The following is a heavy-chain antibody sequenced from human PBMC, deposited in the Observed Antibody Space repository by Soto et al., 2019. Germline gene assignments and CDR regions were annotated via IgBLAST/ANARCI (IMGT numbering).Heavy chain of an antibody. CDR1: GGSFSGYY. CDR3: ARKSGYCSSTSCSSYYYGMDG. CDR2: INHSGST. D-gene: IGHD2-2*01. J-gene: IGHJ6*02. Sequence: QLQLQQWGAGLLTPSETLSLTCAVYGGSFSGYYWSWIRQPPGKGLEWIGEINHSGSTNYNPSLKRRLTISVDTSKNQFSLKLSSVTAADTAVYYCARKSGYCSSTSCSSYYYGMDGWGQGTTVTVSS. V-gene: IGHV4-34*01.